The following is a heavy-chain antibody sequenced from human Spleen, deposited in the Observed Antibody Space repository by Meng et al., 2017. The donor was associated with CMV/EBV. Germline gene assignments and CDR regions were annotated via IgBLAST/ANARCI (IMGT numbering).Heavy chain of an antibody. CDR1: GFTFSSYS. J-gene: IGHJ4*02. CDR2: ISSSSSYI. Sequence: EVQLVESGXXXXXPXXAXXLSCAASGFTFSSYSMNWVRQAPGKGLEWVSSISSSSSYIYYADSVKGRFTISRDNAKNSLYLQMNSLRAEDTAVYYCARDLYSNIDYWGQGTLVTVSS. CDR3: ARDLYSNIDY. V-gene: IGHV3-21*01. D-gene: IGHD4-11*01.